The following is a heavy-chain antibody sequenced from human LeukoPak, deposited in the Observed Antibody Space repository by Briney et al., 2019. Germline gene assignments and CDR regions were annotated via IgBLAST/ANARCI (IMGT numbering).Heavy chain of an antibody. D-gene: IGHD3-22*01. J-gene: IGHJ4*02. V-gene: IGHV5-51*01. CDR2: IYPGDSDT. CDR3: ARPRTPYYYDSSGYPFDY. CDR1: GYSFTSHW. Sequence: GESLKISCKGSGYSFTSHWIGWVRQMPGKGLEWMGIIYPGDSDTRYSPSFQGQVTISADKSISTAYLQWSSLRSEDTAVYYCARPRTPYYYDSSGYPFDYWGQGTLVTVSS.